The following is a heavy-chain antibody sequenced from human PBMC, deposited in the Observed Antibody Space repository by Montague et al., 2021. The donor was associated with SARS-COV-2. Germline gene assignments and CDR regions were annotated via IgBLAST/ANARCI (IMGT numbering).Heavy chain of an antibody. Sequence: SETLSLTCTVSGGSISSSSYYWGWIRQPPGKGLEWIGSIYYSGSTYYNPSLKSRVTISVDTSKNQFSLKLSSVTAADTAAYYCARESGSGSYRVYWGQGTLVTVSS. CDR3: ARESGSGSYRVY. V-gene: IGHV4-39*01. D-gene: IGHD3-10*01. CDR2: IYYSGST. CDR1: GGSISSSSYY. J-gene: IGHJ4*02.